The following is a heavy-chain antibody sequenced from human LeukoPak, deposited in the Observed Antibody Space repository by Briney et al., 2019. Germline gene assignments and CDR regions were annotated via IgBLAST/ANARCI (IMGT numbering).Heavy chain of an antibody. J-gene: IGHJ5*02. V-gene: IGHV1-46*01. CDR3: AREHLTPSNWFDP. CDR1: GYSFTTYG. Sequence: ASVKVSCKASGYSFTTYGMNWVRQAPGQGLEWMGIINPSGGSTSYAQKFQGRVTMTRDTSTSTVYMELSSLRSEDTAVYYCAREHLTPSNWFDPWGQGTLVTVSS. CDR2: INPSGGST.